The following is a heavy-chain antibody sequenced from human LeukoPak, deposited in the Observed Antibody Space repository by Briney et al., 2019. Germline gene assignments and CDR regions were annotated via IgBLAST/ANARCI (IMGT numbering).Heavy chain of an antibody. V-gene: IGHV4-34*01. CDR2: INHSGST. CDR3: ARVLEGSSGQHWYFDL. D-gene: IGHD6-19*01. CDR1: GGSFSGYC. Sequence: SETLSLTCAVYGGSFSGYCWSWIRQPPGKGLEWIGEINHSGSTNYNPSLKSRVTISVDTSKNQFSLRLSSVTAADTAVYYCARVLEGSSGQHWYFDLWGRSTLVTVSS. J-gene: IGHJ2*01.